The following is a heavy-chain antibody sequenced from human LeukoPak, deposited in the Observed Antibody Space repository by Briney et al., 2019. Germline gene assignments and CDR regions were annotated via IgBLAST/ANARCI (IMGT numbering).Heavy chain of an antibody. J-gene: IGHJ4*02. D-gene: IGHD2-15*01. V-gene: IGHV4-59*08. CDR2: ISYSGST. Sequence: SETLSLTCTVSGGSISSYYWSWIRQPPGKGMEWIGYISYSGSTDSNPSLKSRVTISVDTSKNQISLKLSSVTAADTAVYYCARTYCRGGSCHFDYWGQGTLVTVSS. CDR1: GGSISSYY. CDR3: ARTYCRGGSCHFDY.